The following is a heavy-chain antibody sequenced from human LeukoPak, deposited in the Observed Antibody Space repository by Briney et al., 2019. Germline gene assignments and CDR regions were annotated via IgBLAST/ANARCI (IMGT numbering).Heavy chain of an antibody. CDR3: AKDSRGGWSGYFDY. V-gene: IGHV3-33*06. D-gene: IGHD6-19*01. J-gene: IGHJ4*02. Sequence: GGSLRLSCVASGCSFTSSGMYWVRQAPGKGLEWVAVIWHDGSAEFYADSVKGRFSISRDNSRSMVYLQMDSLRDDDTAVYFCAKDSRGGWSGYFDYWGQGTLVTVSS. CDR2: IWHDGSAE. CDR1: GCSFTSSG.